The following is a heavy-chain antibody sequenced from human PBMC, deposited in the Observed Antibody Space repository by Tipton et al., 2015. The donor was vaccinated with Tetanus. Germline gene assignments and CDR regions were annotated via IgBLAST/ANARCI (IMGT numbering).Heavy chain of an antibody. CDR1: GYTFTTYG. CDR2: NGGYNGET. Sequence: QSGAEVKKPGASVKVSCRASGYTFTTYGINWVRQAPGQGLEWLGWNGGYNGETNYAQKFQGRVTMTTDTSANTAYMELRSLRSDDTAVYFCARLVKQWLVPEDYWGQGTLVTVSS. CDR3: ARLVKQWLVPEDY. J-gene: IGHJ4*02. D-gene: IGHD6-19*01. V-gene: IGHV1-18*01.